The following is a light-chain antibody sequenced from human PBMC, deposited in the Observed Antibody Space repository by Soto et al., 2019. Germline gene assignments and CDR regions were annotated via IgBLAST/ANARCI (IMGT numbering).Light chain of an antibody. CDR1: SSDVGGYNY. V-gene: IGLV2-8*01. CDR2: EVS. CDR3: SSYVGSNNLYV. Sequence: QSALTQPPSASGSPGQTVTISCTGTSSDVGGYNYVSWYQQHPGTAPKLIIYEVSKRPSGVPDRFSGSKSGNSASLTVSGLQAEDEADYYCSSYVGSNNLYVFGTGTKLTVL. J-gene: IGLJ1*01.